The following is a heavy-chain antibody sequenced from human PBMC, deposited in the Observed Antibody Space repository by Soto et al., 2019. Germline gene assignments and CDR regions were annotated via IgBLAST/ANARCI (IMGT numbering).Heavy chain of an antibody. CDR1: GFTFSSYA. D-gene: IGHD1-7*01. Sequence: QVQLVESGGGVVQPGRSLRLSCAASGFTFSSYAMHWVRQAPGKGLEWVAVISYDGSNKYYADSVKGRFTISRDNSKTTLYLQMNSLRAEDTAVYYCARDSGGWGYNWNYVTSYYYGMDVWGQGTTVTVSS. V-gene: IGHV3-30-3*01. CDR2: ISYDGSNK. CDR3: ARDSGGWGYNWNYVTSYYYGMDV. J-gene: IGHJ6*02.